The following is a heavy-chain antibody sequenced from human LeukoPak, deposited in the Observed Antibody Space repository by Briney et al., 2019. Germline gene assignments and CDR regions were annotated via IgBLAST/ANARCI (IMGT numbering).Heavy chain of an antibody. D-gene: IGHD2-2*01. CDR1: GGSISSYY. CDR3: ARDQACSSTSCSRRAPFDY. V-gene: IGHV4-4*07. CDR2: IYTSGST. J-gene: IGHJ4*02. Sequence: SGTLSLTCTVSGGSISSYYWSWIRQPAGKGLEWIGRIYTSGSTNYNPSLKSRVTISVDKSKNQFSLKLSSVTAADTAVYYCARDQACSSTSCSRRAPFDYWGQGTLVTVSS.